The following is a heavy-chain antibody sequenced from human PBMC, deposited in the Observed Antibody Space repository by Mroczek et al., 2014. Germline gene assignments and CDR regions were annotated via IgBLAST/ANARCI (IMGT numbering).Heavy chain of an antibody. CDR1: GGSISSYY. D-gene: IGHD2-2*01. CDR3: AREIVVVPAATHWFDP. J-gene: IGHJ5*02. CDR2: IYYSGST. Sequence: QVQLVQSGPGLVKPSETLSLTCTVSGGSISSYYWSWIRQPPGKGLEWIGYIYYSGSTNYNPSLKSRVTISVDTSKNQFSLKLSSVTAADTAVYYCAREIVVVPAATHWFDPWGQGTLVTVSS. V-gene: IGHV4-59*01.